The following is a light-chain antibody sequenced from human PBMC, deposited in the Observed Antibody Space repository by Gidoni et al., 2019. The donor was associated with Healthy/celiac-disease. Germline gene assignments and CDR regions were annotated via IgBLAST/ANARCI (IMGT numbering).Light chain of an antibody. CDR1: SSDVGGYNY. CDR3: SSYTSSSTPLYV. Sequence: QSALTQPVSVSGSPGQQITMSCTGTSSDVGGYNYVSWYQQHPGKAPKLMIYDVSNRPSGVSNRFSGSKSGNTASLTISGLQAEDEADYYCSSYTSSSTPLYVFGTGTKVTVL. V-gene: IGLV2-14*01. J-gene: IGLJ1*01. CDR2: DVS.